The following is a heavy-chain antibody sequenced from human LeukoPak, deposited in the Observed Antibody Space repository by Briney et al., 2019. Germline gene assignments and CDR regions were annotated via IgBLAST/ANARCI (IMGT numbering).Heavy chain of an antibody. J-gene: IGHJ6*03. Sequence: GGSLRLSCAASGFTFSSYSMNWVRQAPGKGLEWVSYISSSSSTIYYADSVKGRFTISRDNAKNSLYLQMNSLRAEDTAVYYCARDKSTPHDYYYYMDVWGKGTTVTVSS. CDR1: GFTFSSYS. CDR3: ARDKSTPHDYYYYMDV. V-gene: IGHV3-48*01. CDR2: ISSSSSTI. D-gene: IGHD3-3*01.